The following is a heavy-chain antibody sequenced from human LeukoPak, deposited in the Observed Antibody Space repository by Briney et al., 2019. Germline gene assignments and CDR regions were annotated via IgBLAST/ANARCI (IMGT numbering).Heavy chain of an antibody. CDR2: ISYDGSNK. V-gene: IGHV3-30*04. CDR1: GFTFSGYA. Sequence: GRSLRLSCAASGFTFSGYAMHWVREAPGKGLEWVAVISYDGSNKYYADSVKGRFTISRDNSKNTLYLQMNSLRAEDTAVYYCAREAEDYYYYYMDVWGKGTTVTVSS. CDR3: AREAEDYYYYYMDV. J-gene: IGHJ6*03.